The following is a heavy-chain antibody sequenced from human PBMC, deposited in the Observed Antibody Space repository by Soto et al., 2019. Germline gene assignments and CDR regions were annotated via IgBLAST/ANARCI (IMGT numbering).Heavy chain of an antibody. J-gene: IGHJ1*01. V-gene: IGHV4-59*01. CDR2: IYYSGST. CDR1: CLSISSYY. D-gene: IGHD3-22*01. CDR3: ARDGGNDYYDSSGNPQAPEGFQH. Sequence: SATLSLTCTFTCLSISSYYWSWIRQPPGTGLEWIGYIYYSGSTNYNPSLKSRVTISVDTSKNQFSLKLSSVTAADTAVYYCARDGGNDYYDSSGNPQAPEGFQHWGQGTLVTIS.